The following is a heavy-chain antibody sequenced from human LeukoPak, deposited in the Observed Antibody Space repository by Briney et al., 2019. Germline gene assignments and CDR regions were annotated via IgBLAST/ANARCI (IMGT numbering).Heavy chain of an antibody. CDR2: ISYDGSNK. CDR1: GFTFSSYG. J-gene: IGHJ4*02. V-gene: IGHV3-30*18. D-gene: IGHD6-13*01. CDR3: AKVIIQYSSSWPFDY. Sequence: GRSLRLSCAASGFTFSSYGMHWVRQAPGKGLEWVPVISYDGSNKYYADSVKGRFTISRDNSKNTLYLQMNSLRAEDTAVYYCAKVIIQYSSSWPFDYWGQGTLVTVSS.